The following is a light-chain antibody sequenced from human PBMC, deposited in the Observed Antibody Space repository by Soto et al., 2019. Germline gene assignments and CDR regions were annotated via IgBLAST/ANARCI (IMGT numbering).Light chain of an antibody. V-gene: IGKV3-11*01. CDR1: QSVGSY. Sequence: EIVLTQSPATLSLSPGERATLSCRASQSVGSYLAWYQQKPGQAPRLLIYDASNRATGIPARFSGSGSGTDFTLTISRLEPEDFAVYYCQQRPNWPPRVTFGPGTKVDIK. CDR2: DAS. J-gene: IGKJ3*01. CDR3: QQRPNWPPRVT.